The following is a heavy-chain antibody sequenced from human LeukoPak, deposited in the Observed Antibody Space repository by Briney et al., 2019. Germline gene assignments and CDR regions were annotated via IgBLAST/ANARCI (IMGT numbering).Heavy chain of an antibody. CDR3: ARWGFDY. J-gene: IGHJ4*02. CDR1: GFTFSSYV. CDR2: ISGSGGGGT. D-gene: IGHD5-24*01. Sequence: GGSLGLSCAASGFTFSSYVMSWVRQAPGKGLEWVSAISGSGGGGTYYAASVKGRFTISRDNAKNTLYLQMNSLRAEDTAVYYCARWGFDYWGQGTLVTVSS. V-gene: IGHV3-23*01.